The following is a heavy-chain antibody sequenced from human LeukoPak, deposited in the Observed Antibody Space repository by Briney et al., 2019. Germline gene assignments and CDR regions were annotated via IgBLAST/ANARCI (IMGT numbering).Heavy chain of an antibody. V-gene: IGHV4-34*01. CDR2: INHSGST. J-gene: IGHJ4*02. CDR3: ARASTYCSSTSCYLDY. CDR1: GGSFSGYY. Sequence: SETLSLTCAVYGGSFSGYYWSWIRQPPGKGLEWIGEINHSGSTNYNPSLKSRVTISVDTSRNQFSLKLSSVTAADTAVYYCARASTYCSSTSCYLDYWGQGALVTVSS. D-gene: IGHD2-2*01.